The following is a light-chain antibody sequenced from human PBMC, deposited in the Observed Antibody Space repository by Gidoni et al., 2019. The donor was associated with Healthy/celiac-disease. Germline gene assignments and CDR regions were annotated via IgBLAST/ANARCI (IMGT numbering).Light chain of an antibody. V-gene: IGKV3-11*01. CDR3: QQRGRWPLT. CDR2: CSS. CDR1: QSLGTF. J-gene: IGKJ4*01. Sequence: PATLSLSPGVMATLSCRASQSLGTFLVWYQHKPGQAPRLLIFCSSTRSTGVPARFSGAGSGTDFTLTIASLEPEDFAIYYCQQRGRWPLTFGGGTRVEI.